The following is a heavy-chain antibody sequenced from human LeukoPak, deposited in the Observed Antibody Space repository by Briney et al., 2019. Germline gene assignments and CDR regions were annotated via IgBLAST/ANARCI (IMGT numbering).Heavy chain of an antibody. CDR2: INHSGST. Sequence: SETLSLTCAVYGGSFSGYYWSWIRQPPGKGLEWIGEINHSGSTNYNPSLKSRVTISVDTSKNQFSLKLSSVTAADTAVYYCARVRSDYYGSGPVKVANYYFDYWGQGTLVTVSP. V-gene: IGHV4-34*09. CDR1: GGSFSGYY. D-gene: IGHD3-10*01. CDR3: ARVRSDYYGSGPVKVANYYFDY. J-gene: IGHJ4*02.